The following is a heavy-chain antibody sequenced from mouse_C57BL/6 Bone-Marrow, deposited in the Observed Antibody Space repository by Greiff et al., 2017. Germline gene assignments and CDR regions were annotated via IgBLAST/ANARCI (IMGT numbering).Heavy chain of an antibody. CDR2: IYPRSGNT. Sequence: QVQLQQSGAELARPGASVKLSCKASGYTFTSYGISWVKQRTGQGLEWIGEIYPRSGNTYYNEKFKGKATLTADKSSSTAYRELRSLTSEDSAVYFCARARYWYFDVWGTGTTVTVSS. V-gene: IGHV1-81*01. J-gene: IGHJ1*03. CDR1: GYTFTSYG. CDR3: ARARYWYFDV.